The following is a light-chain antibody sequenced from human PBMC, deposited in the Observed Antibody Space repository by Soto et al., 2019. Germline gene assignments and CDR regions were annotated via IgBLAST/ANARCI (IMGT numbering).Light chain of an antibody. CDR2: KAS. V-gene: IGKV1-5*03. J-gene: IGKJ4*01. CDR1: QSIGIS. CDR3: QQYKSYPVT. Sequence: DIQMTQSPSTLSASVGDRVTITCRASQSIGISLAWYQQKPGKAPKVLIYKASSLESGVPSTVSGSGSGTEFTLAISSLRPDDFATYYCQQYKSYPVTFGGGTKVEIK.